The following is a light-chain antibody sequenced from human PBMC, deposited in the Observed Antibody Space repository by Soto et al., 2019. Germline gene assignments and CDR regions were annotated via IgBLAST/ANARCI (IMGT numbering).Light chain of an antibody. CDR1: SSDVGGYNH. V-gene: IGLV2-14*01. Sequence: QSALTQPASVSASPGPSITISCTGTSSDVGGYNHVSWYQHSPGKAPKLILFAVSDRPSGVSHRFSGSKSGNTASLPISWLQAEEEADYYCCSYSSLSTVVFGGGTQLTVL. CDR3: CSYSSLSTVV. J-gene: IGLJ7*01. CDR2: AVS.